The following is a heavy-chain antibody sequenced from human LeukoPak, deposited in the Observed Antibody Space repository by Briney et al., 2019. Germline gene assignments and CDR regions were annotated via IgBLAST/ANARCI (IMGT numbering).Heavy chain of an antibody. Sequence: GGSLRLSCAASGFTFSTYWMHWVSQVPGKGLVWVSRIKGDGSRTVYADSVKGRFTISRDNAKNTLSLQMNSLRAEDTAVYYCARSDYFHNWGQGTLVTVSS. CDR2: IKGDGSRT. J-gene: IGHJ4*02. CDR3: ARSDYFHN. CDR1: GFTFSTYW. V-gene: IGHV3-74*01. D-gene: IGHD6-19*01.